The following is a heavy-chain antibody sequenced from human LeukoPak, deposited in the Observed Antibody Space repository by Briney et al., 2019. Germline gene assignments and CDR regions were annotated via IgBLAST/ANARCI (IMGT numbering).Heavy chain of an antibody. Sequence: PGGSLRLSCVASGFTFSSYARDWVRQAPGKGLEWVAVISYDGSNKYYADSVKGRFTISRDNSKNTLYLQMNSLRAEDTAVYYCARDGYGPYFRLVYWGQGTLVTVSS. D-gene: IGHD2-2*03. CDR2: ISYDGSNK. CDR3: ARDGYGPYFRLVY. V-gene: IGHV3-30*04. CDR1: GFTFSSYA. J-gene: IGHJ4*02.